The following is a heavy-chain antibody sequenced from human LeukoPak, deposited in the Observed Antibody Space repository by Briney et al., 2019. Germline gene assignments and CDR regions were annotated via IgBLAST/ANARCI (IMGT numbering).Heavy chain of an antibody. CDR1: GFTFRSYS. Sequence: GGSLRLSCAASGFTFRSYSMNWVRQAPGKGLEWISYTYVGGDGYKYYADSVKGRFTISRDNAKNSLYLQMNSLRVEDTAVYYCARGVTATRYFYYGLDVWGLGTTVTVSS. J-gene: IGHJ6*02. V-gene: IGHV3-21*05. CDR2: TYVGGDGYK. D-gene: IGHD2-21*02. CDR3: ARGVTATRYFYYGLDV.